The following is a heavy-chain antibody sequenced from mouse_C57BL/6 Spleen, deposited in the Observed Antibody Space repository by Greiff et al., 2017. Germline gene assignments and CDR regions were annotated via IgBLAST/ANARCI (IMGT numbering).Heavy chain of an antibody. V-gene: IGHV1-61*01. D-gene: IGHD1-1*01. CDR3: ARVCYGVRPYFGY. Sequence: QVQLQQPGAELVRPGSSVKLSCKASGYTFTSYWMDWVKQRPGQGLEWIGNIYPSDRDTHYNQKFKDKATLTVDKSSSTAYMQLSSLTSEDSAVYDCARVCYGVRPYFGYWGQGTTLTVSS. J-gene: IGHJ2*01. CDR2: IYPSDRDT. CDR1: GYTFTSYW.